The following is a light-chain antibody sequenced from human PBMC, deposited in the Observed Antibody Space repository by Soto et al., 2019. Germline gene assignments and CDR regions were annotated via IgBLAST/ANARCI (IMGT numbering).Light chain of an antibody. V-gene: IGKV3-20*01. CDR2: GAS. J-gene: IGKJ1*01. CDR1: QSISSNS. Sequence: EMVLTQSPGTLSLSPGERATLSCRASQSISSNSLAWYQQKPGQAPRLFIYGASSRATGIPDRFIGSGSGTHFTLTISRLEPEDFALYYCQQYGSSGTVGQGTKVDIK. CDR3: QQYGSSGT.